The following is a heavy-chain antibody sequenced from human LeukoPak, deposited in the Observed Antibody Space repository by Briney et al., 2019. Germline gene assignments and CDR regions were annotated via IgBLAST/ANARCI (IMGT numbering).Heavy chain of an antibody. CDR2: IKQDGSEK. CDR1: GFTFRTYW. J-gene: IGHJ4*02. Sequence: GGSLRLSCAASGFTFRTYWMSWVRLAPGKGLEWVANIKQDGSEKYYVDSVKGRFTISRDNAKNSLYLQMNSLRAEDTAVYYCARPLGAKFDYWGQGTLVTVSS. V-gene: IGHV3-7*01. CDR3: ARPLGAKFDY. D-gene: IGHD3-16*01.